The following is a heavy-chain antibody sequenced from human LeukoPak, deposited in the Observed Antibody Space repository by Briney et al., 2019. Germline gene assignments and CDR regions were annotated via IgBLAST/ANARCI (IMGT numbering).Heavy chain of an antibody. V-gene: IGHV3-21*01. Sequence: PGGSLRLSCAASGFTFSSYSMNWVRQAPGKGLEWVSSISSSSSYIYYADSVKGRFTISRDNAKNSLYLQMNSLRAEDTAVYYCARAQGCSGGSCYSNYYYYGMDVWGQGTTVTVSS. CDR1: GFTFSSYS. CDR3: ARAQGCSGGSCYSNYYYYGMDV. J-gene: IGHJ6*02. D-gene: IGHD2-15*01. CDR2: ISSSSSYI.